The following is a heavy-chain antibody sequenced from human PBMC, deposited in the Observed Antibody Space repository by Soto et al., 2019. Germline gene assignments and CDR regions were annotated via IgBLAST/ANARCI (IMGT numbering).Heavy chain of an antibody. V-gene: IGHV1-8*01. CDR3: ASRVGATSFDFDS. CDR2: MNPNSGST. D-gene: IGHD1-26*01. Sequence: QVQLVQSGAEVKKPGASVKVSCKASGYTFTSYDVNWVRLAPGQGLEWMGWMNPNSGSTDYAQKFQGRVTMTRNISISTAYMELSSLRSEDTAVYYCASRVGATSFDFDSWGQGNLVTLSS. CDR1: GYTFTSYD. J-gene: IGHJ4*02.